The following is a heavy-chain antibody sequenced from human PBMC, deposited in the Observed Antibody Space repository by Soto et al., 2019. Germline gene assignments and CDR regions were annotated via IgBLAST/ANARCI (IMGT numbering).Heavy chain of an antibody. CDR2: IIPILGIA. D-gene: IGHD2-2*01. CDR1: GGTFSSYT. CDR3: ARDQYCSRNSCPGDY. V-gene: IGHV1-69*08. Sequence: QVQLVQSGAEVKKPGSSVKVSCKASGGTFSSYTISWVRQAPGQGLEWMGRIIPILGIANYAQKFQGRVTITADKSTSTAYMELSSLRSEDTAVYYCARDQYCSRNSCPGDYWGQGTLVTVSS. J-gene: IGHJ4*02.